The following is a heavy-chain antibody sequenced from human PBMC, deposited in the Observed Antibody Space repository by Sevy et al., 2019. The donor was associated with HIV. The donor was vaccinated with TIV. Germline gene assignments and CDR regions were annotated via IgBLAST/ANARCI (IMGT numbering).Heavy chain of an antibody. V-gene: IGHV3-53*01. CDR1: GFTVSSNY. CDR3: AREDIVLGEDNYYCIDV. Sequence: GGSLRLSCAASGFTVSSNYMSWVRQAPGKGPEWVSVINSGGKISYADSVQGRFTITRDNAKNNLYLQMNSRRAEDTAVDYCAREDIVLGEDNYYCIDVWGQGTTVTVSS. D-gene: IGHD2-15*01. CDR2: INSGGKI. J-gene: IGHJ6*02.